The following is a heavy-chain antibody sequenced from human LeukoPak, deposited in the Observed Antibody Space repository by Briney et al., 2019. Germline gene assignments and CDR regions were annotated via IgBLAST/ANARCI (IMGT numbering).Heavy chain of an antibody. CDR2: ISGSSSTI. D-gene: IGHD6-13*01. Sequence: GGSLRLSCAASGFTFSTPNMNWVRQAPGKGLEWISYISGSSSTIYYADSVKGRFTISRDNAKSSLYLQMNSLRAEDTAVYYCARALVAAARNFDYWGQGTLVTVSS. CDR1: GFTFSTPN. V-gene: IGHV3-48*01. CDR3: ARALVAAARNFDY. J-gene: IGHJ4*02.